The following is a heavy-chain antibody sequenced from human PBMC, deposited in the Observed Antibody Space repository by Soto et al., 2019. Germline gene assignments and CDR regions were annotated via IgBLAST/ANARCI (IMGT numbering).Heavy chain of an antibody. V-gene: IGHV3-23*01. CDR3: CRHDARWGSCDY. D-gene: IGHD2-21*01. Sequence: PGGSLRLSCAASGFTFSSYAMSWVRQAPGKGLEWVSAISGSGGSTYYADSVKGRFTISRDNSKNTLYLQMNSLRAEDTAVYYCCRHDARWGSCDYWGQGTRVTVSS. CDR2: ISGSGGST. J-gene: IGHJ4*02. CDR1: GFTFSSYA.